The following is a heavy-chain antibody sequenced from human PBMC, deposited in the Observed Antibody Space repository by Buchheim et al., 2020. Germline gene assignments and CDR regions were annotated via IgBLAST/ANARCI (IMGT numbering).Heavy chain of an antibody. J-gene: IGHJ4*02. V-gene: IGHV3-30*18. CDR1: GFTFSSYG. Sequence: QVQLVESGGGVVQPGRSLRLSCAASGFTFSSYGMHWVRQAPGKGLEWVAVISYDGSNKYYADSVKGRFTISRDNSKNTLSLQMNRLRAEDTAVYYCAKFADGVGGTLRFDYWGQGTL. CDR2: ISYDGSNK. D-gene: IGHD4-17*01. CDR3: AKFADGVGGTLRFDY.